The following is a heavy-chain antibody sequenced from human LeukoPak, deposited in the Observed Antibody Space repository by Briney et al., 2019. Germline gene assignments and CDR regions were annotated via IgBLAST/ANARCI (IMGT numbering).Heavy chain of an antibody. J-gene: IGHJ5*02. CDR2: IRYDGSNK. D-gene: IGHD6-13*01. CDR3: AKDRGRIAADTNWFDP. Sequence: GGSLRLSCAASGFTFSSYGMHWVRQAPGKGLEWVAFIRYDGSNKYYADSVKGRFTISRDNSKNTLYLQMNSLRAEDTAVYYCAKDRGRIAADTNWFDPWGQGTLVTVSS. CDR1: GFTFSSYG. V-gene: IGHV3-30*02.